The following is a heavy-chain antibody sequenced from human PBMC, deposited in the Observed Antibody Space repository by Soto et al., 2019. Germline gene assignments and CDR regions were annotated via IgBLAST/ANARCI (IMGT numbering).Heavy chain of an antibody. CDR3: TTSNLNYAMDV. V-gene: IGHV1-24*01. CDR1: GYALTALS. Sequence: ASVKVSCKVSGYALTALSIHWVRLGPGKGLEWMGSFDPEYGGTIYAHKFQGRVTMTEDTSTETAYMELSSLRIEDTAVYFCTTSNLNYAMDVWGQGITVTVSS. CDR2: FDPEYGGT. J-gene: IGHJ6*02.